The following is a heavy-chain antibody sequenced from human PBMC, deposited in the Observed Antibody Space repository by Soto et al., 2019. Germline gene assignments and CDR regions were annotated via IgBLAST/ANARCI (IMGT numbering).Heavy chain of an antibody. Sequence: SETLSLTCTVSGGSISSYYWSWIRQPPGKGLEWIGYIYYSGSTNYNPSLKSRVTISVDTSKNQFSLKLSSVTAADTAVYYCASKSIAARRHYYYYYYMDVWGKGTTVTVSS. CDR1: GGSISSYY. CDR3: ASKSIAARRHYYYYYYMDV. V-gene: IGHV4-59*01. D-gene: IGHD6-6*01. CDR2: IYYSGST. J-gene: IGHJ6*03.